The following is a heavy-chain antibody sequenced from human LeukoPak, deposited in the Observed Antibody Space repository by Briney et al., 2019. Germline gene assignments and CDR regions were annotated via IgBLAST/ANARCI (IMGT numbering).Heavy chain of an antibody. CDR1: GGSFSGYY. CDR2: INHSGST. J-gene: IGHJ5*02. V-gene: IGHV4-34*01. CDR3: ARGPRRSGWFDP. D-gene: IGHD3-22*01. Sequence: SETLSLTCAVYGGSFSGYYWSWIRQPPGKGQEWIGEINHSGSTNYNPSLKSRVTISVDTSKNQFSLKLSSVTAADTAVYYCARGPRRSGWFDPWGQGTPVTVSS.